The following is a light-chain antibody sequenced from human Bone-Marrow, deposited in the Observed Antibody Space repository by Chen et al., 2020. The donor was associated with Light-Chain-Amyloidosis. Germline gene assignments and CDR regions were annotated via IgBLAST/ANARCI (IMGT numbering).Light chain of an antibody. CDR3: QVWDRSSDRPV. Sequence: SYVLTQLSSVSVAPGQTATIACGGNNIGSTSVPWYQQTPGQAPLLVVYDDSDRPSGIPERLSGSNSGNTATLTISRVEAGDEADYYCQVWDRSSDRPVFGGGTKLTVL. V-gene: IGLV3-21*02. CDR2: DDS. CDR1: NIGSTS. J-gene: IGLJ3*02.